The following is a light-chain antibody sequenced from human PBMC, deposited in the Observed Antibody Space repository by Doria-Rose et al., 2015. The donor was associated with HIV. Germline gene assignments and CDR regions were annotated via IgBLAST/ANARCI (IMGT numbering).Light chain of an antibody. Sequence: DSVTITCRASQDISNSLAWYQQKPGKAPKLLIYAASTLQSGVPSGFSGSGSGTDFTLTISYLQSEDFATYYCQQYYSYPPTFGQGTKVEVK. CDR1: QDISNS. CDR2: AAS. V-gene: IGKV1-8*01. CDR3: QQYYSYPPT. J-gene: IGKJ1*01.